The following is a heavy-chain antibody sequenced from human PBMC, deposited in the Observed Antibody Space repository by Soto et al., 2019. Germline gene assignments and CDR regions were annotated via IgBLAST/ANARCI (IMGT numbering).Heavy chain of an antibody. Sequence: SDTLSLTCTVSGGSISSSSYYWGWIRQPPGKGLEWIGSIYYSGSTYYNPSLKSRVTISVDTSKNQFSLKLSSVTAADTAVYYCARGVVKRSRGVIWTKGWFDPWGQGTLVTVSS. V-gene: IGHV4-39*07. J-gene: IGHJ5*02. CDR1: GGSISSSSYY. CDR3: ARGVVKRSRGVIWTKGWFDP. D-gene: IGHD3-10*01. CDR2: IYYSGST.